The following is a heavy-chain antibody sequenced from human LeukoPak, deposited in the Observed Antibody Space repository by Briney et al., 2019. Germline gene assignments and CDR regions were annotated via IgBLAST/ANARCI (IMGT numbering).Heavy chain of an antibody. V-gene: IGHV3-30*02. CDR3: AKDRREATVTYFDY. D-gene: IGHD4-11*01. Sequence: GGSLRLSCAASGFTFSSYGMHWVRQAPCKGLEWVAFIRYDGSNKYYADSVKGRFTISRDNSKNTLYLQMNSLRAEDTAVYYCAKDRREATVTYFDYWGQGTLVTVSS. J-gene: IGHJ4*02. CDR2: IRYDGSNK. CDR1: GFTFSSYG.